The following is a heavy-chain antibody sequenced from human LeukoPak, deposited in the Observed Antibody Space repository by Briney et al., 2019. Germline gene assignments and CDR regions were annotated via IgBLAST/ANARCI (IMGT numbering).Heavy chain of an antibody. V-gene: IGHV4-61*01. CDR1: GGSISSGSYY. CDR3: ARHSKLVVPAALWKWFDP. Sequence: PSETLSLTCTVSGGSISSGSYYWSWIRQPPGKGLEWIGYISYSGSTNYNPSLKSRVTISVDTSKNQFSLKLSSVTAADTAVYYCARHSKLVVPAALWKWFDPWGQGTLVTVSS. CDR2: ISYSGST. J-gene: IGHJ5*02. D-gene: IGHD2-2*01.